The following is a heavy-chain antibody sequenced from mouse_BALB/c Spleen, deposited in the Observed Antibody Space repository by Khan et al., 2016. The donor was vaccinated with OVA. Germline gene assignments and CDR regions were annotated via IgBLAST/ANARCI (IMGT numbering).Heavy chain of an antibody. CDR1: GYTFTSYT. J-gene: IGHJ3*01. V-gene: IGHV1-4*01. CDR2: ITPSNDYT. Sequence: QVQLQQSGAELARPGASVKMSCKASGYTFTSYTMHWVKQRPGQGLEWIGYITPSNDYTNYNQNFKDKATLIVDKSSSTAYMQQSSLTSVYSSVDYFVSEVAFHRSDGVFAYWGQGTLVTVSA. CDR3: VSEVAFHRSDGVFAY. D-gene: IGHD2-14*01.